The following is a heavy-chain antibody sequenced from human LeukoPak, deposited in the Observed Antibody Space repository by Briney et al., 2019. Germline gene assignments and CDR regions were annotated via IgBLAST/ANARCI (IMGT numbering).Heavy chain of an antibody. Sequence: GGSLRLSCAVSGFTFSDYAMSWVRQAPGKGLEWVSVIYSGGSIYYADSVKGRFTISRDNSKNTLYLQMNSLSAEDTAVYYCARAAYSGMTAGVDYWGQGTLVTVSS. CDR3: ARAAYSGMTAGVDY. J-gene: IGHJ4*02. V-gene: IGHV3-53*01. CDR1: GFTFSDYA. CDR2: IYSGGSI. D-gene: IGHD3-10*01.